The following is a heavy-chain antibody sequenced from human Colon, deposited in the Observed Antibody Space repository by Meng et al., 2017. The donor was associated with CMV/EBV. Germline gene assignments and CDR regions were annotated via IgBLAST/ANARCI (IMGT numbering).Heavy chain of an antibody. CDR3: ARAPYNWNDEGWFDP. V-gene: IGHV1-2*02. D-gene: IGHD1-20*01. CDR2: INPNSGGT. J-gene: IGHJ5*02. Sequence: QVTGGQFGAEVKKPGASVKVSCKASGYTFTGYYMDWVRQAPGQGLEWMGWINPNSGGTNYAQKFQGRVTMTRDTSISTAYMELSRLRSDDTAVYYCARAPYNWNDEGWFDPWGQGTLVTVSS. CDR1: GYTFTGYY.